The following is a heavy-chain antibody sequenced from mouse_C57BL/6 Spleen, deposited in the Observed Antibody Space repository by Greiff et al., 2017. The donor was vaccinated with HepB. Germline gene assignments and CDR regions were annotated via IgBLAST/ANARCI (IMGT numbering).Heavy chain of an antibody. CDR2: IDPSDSYN. Sequence: QVQLQQPGAELVMPGASVKLSCKASGYTFTSYWMHWVKQRPGQGLEWIGEIDPSDSYNNYNQKFKGKSTLTVDKSSSTAYMQLSSLTSEDSAVYYCARKGNAMDYWGQGTSVTVSS. CDR3: ARKGNAMDY. V-gene: IGHV1-69*01. J-gene: IGHJ4*01. CDR1: GYTFTSYW.